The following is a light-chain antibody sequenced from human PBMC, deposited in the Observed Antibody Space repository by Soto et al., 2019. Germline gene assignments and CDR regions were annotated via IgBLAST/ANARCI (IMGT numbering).Light chain of an antibody. Sequence: QSLLTQPASVSGSPGQSITISCTGTNSDVGGYNYVSWYQQHPGKAPELMIYEVSHRPSGVSNRFSGSKSDNTASLTISGLQAEDEADYYCSSYTSISTLYVFGTGTK. J-gene: IGLJ1*01. CDR2: EVS. V-gene: IGLV2-14*01. CDR3: SSYTSISTLYV. CDR1: NSDVGGYNY.